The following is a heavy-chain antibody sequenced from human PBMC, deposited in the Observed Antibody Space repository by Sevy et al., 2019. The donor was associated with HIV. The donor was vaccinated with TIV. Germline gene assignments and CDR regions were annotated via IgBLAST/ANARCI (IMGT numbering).Heavy chain of an antibody. CDR3: ARGPYNSGLRLDF. CDR2: ISFDGGNK. D-gene: IGHD5-12*01. V-gene: IGHV3-30-3*01. J-gene: IGHJ4*02. CDR1: GFSLSDYA. Sequence: GGSLRLSCAASGFSLSDYAIHWARQGPVKGLEWLTVISFDGGNKYYADPVKGRFTISRGNSKNTVSLQMNSLRPDDTALYYCARGPYNSGLRLDFWGRGILVTVSS.